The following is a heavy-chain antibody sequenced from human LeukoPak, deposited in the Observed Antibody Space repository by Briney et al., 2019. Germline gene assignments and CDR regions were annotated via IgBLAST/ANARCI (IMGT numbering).Heavy chain of an antibody. J-gene: IGHJ6*03. V-gene: IGHV4-34*01. Sequence: SETLSLTCTVSGGSISSYYWSWIRQPPGKGLEWIGEINHSGSTNYNPSLKSRVTISVDTSKNQFSLKLSSVTAADTAVYYCARYTARRRVYYYYYMDVWGKGTTVTVSS. D-gene: IGHD2-2*02. CDR2: INHSGST. CDR3: ARYTARRRVYYYYYMDV. CDR1: GGSISSYY.